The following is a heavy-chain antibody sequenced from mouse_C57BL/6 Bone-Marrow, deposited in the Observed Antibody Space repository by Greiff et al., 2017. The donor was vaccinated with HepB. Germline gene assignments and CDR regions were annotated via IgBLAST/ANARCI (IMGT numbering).Heavy chain of an antibody. Sequence: QVQLQHPGAELVKPGASVKLSCKASGYTFTSYWMHWVKQRPGQGLEWIGMIHPNSGSTNYNEKFKSKATLTVDKSSSTAYMQLSSLTSEDSAVYYCARWDYSNSFAYWGQGTLVTVSA. CDR3: ARWDYSNSFAY. V-gene: IGHV1-64*01. CDR1: GYTFTSYW. D-gene: IGHD2-5*01. J-gene: IGHJ3*01. CDR2: IHPNSGST.